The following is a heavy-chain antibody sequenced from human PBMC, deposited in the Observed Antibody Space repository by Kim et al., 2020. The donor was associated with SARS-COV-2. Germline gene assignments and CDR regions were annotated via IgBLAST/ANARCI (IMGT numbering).Heavy chain of an antibody. CDR1: GVSISSTSYY. V-gene: IGHV4-39*01. D-gene: IGHD5-12*01. CDR2: IYYSGST. Sequence: SETLSLTCTVSGVSISSTSYYWGRIRQPPGKGLEWIGSIYYSGSTYYNPSLKSRVTIFIDTSKNQFSLKLSSVTAADTAVYYCARHTFSDYYFDYWGQGTLVTVSS. J-gene: IGHJ4*02. CDR3: ARHTFSDYYFDY.